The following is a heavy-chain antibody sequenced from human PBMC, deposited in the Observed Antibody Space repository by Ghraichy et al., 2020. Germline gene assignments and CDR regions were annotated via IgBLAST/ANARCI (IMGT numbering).Heavy chain of an antibody. V-gene: IGHV4-34*01. CDR1: GGSFSGYY. D-gene: IGHD1-14*01. CDR3: AREPPGGYFDL. CDR2: INHSGST. J-gene: IGHJ2*01. Sequence: SQTLSLTCAVYGGSFSGYYWSWIRQPPGKGLEWIGEINHSGSTNYNPSLKSRVTISVDTSKNQFSLKLSSVTAADTAVYYCAREPPGGYFDLCGRGTLVTVSS.